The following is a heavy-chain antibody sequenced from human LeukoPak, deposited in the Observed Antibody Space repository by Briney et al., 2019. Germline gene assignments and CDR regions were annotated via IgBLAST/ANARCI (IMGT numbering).Heavy chain of an antibody. CDR3: AKFEGLCGSANTCYHFDC. J-gene: IGHJ4*02. V-gene: IGHV3-23*01. D-gene: IGHD2-2*01. Sequence: GSLRLSCDASGFTFITYDMSWVRQAPGEGLEWVSGLSGSGGSTWYADSVKGRFTISRDNSKNTVYLHMNSLRAEDTAVYYCAKFEGLCGSANTCYHFDCWGQGTLVTVSS. CDR1: GFTFITYD. CDR2: LSGSGGST.